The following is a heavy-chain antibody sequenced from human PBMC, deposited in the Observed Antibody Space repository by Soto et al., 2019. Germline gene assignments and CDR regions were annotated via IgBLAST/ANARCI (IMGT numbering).Heavy chain of an antibody. Sequence: GASLKISCKGSWYSFTSYWISWLRQRPGKVLEWMGRIDPSDSYTNYSPSFQGHVTISADKSISTAYLQWSSLKASDTAMYYCARHRYDFWSGYYKGGRGYYYGMDVWGQGTTSTFCS. D-gene: IGHD3-3*01. V-gene: IGHV5-10-1*01. CDR2: IDPSDSYT. J-gene: IGHJ6*02. CDR3: ARHRYDFWSGYYKGGRGYYYGMDV. CDR1: WYSFTSYW.